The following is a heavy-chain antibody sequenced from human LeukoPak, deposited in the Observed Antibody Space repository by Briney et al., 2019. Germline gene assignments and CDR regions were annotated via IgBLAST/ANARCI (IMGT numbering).Heavy chain of an antibody. CDR1: GFTFSSYS. Sequence: GGSLRFSCAASGFTFSSYSMTWVRQAPGKGLEWVSYISSTSSTIYYADSVKGRFTISRDNAKNSLYLQMNSLRAEDTAVYYCARDILTGSQSRFQHWGQGTLVTVSS. D-gene: IGHD3-9*01. CDR3: ARDILTGSQSRFQH. V-gene: IGHV3-48*04. J-gene: IGHJ1*01. CDR2: ISSTSSTI.